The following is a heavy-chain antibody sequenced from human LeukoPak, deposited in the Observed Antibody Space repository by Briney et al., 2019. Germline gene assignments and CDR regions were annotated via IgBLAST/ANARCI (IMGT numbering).Heavy chain of an antibody. Sequence: PGGSLRLSCAASGFPFNAYWMTWVRQAPGKGLEWVANIRQDGDTKYYVDSVKVRFTISRDNAMNSLYLQMNSLRAEDTAIYYCARSLPYGTTWYGRSDFWGQGTLVTVSS. CDR1: GFPFNAYW. J-gene: IGHJ4*02. CDR2: IRQDGDTK. V-gene: IGHV3-7*03. D-gene: IGHD6-13*01. CDR3: ARSLPYGTTWYGRSDF.